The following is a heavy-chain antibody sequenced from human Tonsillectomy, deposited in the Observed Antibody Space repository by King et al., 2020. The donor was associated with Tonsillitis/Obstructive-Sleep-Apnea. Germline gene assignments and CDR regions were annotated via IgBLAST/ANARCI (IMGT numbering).Heavy chain of an antibody. V-gene: IGHV3-53*01. CDR1: GFNVSVNY. J-gene: IGHJ1*01. CDR2: IYTGDTT. D-gene: IGHD2-2*01. CDR3: AGDDIVVNLLRH. Sequence: VQLVESGGGLIQPGGSLRLSCAASGFNVSVNYMSWVRQAPGMGLEWVSVIYTGDTTDYADSVKGRFTISRDNSKNTLYLQMSSLRAEDTAVYYCAGDDIVVNLLRHWGQGTLVTVSS.